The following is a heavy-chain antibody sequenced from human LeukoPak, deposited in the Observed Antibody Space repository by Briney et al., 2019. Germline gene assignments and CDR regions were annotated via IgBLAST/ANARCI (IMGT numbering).Heavy chain of an antibody. CDR3: AKDEGITMVRGVNPYFDY. CDR2: IGYDGSNK. Sequence: GGSLRLSCAASGFTFSSYGMHWVRRAPGKGLEWVAFIGYDGSNKYYADSVKGRFTISRDNSKNTLYLQMNSLRAEDTAVYYCAKDEGITMVRGVNPYFDYWGQGTLVTVSS. J-gene: IGHJ4*02. V-gene: IGHV3-30*02. D-gene: IGHD3-10*01. CDR1: GFTFSSYG.